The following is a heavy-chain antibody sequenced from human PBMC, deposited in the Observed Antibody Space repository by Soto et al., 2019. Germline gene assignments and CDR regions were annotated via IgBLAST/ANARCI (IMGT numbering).Heavy chain of an antibody. D-gene: IGHD3-22*01. J-gene: IGHJ5*02. CDR1: GFTFSSYS. Sequence: EVQLVESGGGLVKPGGSLRLSCAASGFTFSSYSMNWVRQAPGKGLEWVSSISSSSSYIYYADSVKGRFTISRDNAKNSLYLQMHSLRAEDTAVYYCASDRDYYDSRGYRAAWFDPWGQGTLVTVSS. CDR3: ASDRDYYDSRGYRAAWFDP. V-gene: IGHV3-21*01. CDR2: ISSSSSYI.